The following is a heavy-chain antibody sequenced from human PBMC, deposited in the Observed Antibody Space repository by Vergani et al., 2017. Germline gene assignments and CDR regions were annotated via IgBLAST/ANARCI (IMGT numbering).Heavy chain of an antibody. Sequence: VQLEESGGGAVQPGGSLRLSCAVSGFPFSNYGMHWVRQAPGKGLEWVSYISSSSSTIYYADSVKGRFTISRDNSKNTLYLQMNSLRAEDTAVYYCAKDTLWFGELLLDYWGQGTLVTVSS. CDR1: GFPFSNYG. V-gene: IGHV3-48*01. J-gene: IGHJ4*02. CDR2: ISSSSSTI. CDR3: AKDTLWFGELLLDY. D-gene: IGHD3-10*01.